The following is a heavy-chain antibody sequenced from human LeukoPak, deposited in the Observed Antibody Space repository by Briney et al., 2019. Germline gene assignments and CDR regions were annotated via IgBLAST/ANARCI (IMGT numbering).Heavy chain of an antibody. D-gene: IGHD6-19*01. V-gene: IGHV4-39*07. CDR3: ARGRYSSGWTGLDY. CDR2: LYSGGRI. J-gene: IGHJ4*02. CDR1: VGSFSGSYY. Sequence: MSSETLSLTCSVSVGSFSGSYYWVWIRQPPGKGLEWIGSLYSGGRIYYNPSLMSRVTTSVDTSKNLFSLKLTSVTAADTAVYYCARGRYSSGWTGLDYWGQGTLVTVSS.